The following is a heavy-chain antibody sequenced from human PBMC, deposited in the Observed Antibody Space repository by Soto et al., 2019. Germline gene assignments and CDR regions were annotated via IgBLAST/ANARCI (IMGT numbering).Heavy chain of an antibody. V-gene: IGHV3-9*01. Sequence: EVQLVESGGGLAQPGWSRRLSCAASGFNFDDHAMHWVRHSPGKGLEWVSGISWNSVMIPYADSVKGRFTISRDNGKRTLYLQMNNLRPADTAMYFCVRSSGSQPRAGWFDPWGQGTLVSVS. CDR1: GFNFDDHA. D-gene: IGHD1-26*01. CDR3: VRSSGSQPRAGWFDP. CDR2: ISWNSVMI. J-gene: IGHJ5*02.